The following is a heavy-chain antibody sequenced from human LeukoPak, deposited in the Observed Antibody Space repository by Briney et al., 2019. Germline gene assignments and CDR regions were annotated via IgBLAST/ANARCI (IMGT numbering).Heavy chain of an antibody. D-gene: IGHD2-15*01. CDR3: AKHSGGSCYSSFDY. V-gene: IGHV3-23*01. CDR2: ISGSGGST. Sequence: PGGSLRLSCAAAGFTFSSYAMSWVRQAPGKGLEWVSAISGSGGSTYYADSVKGRFTISRDNSKNTLYLQMNSLTAEDTSVYYCAKHSGGSCYSSFDYWGQGTLLTVSS. CDR1: GFTFSSYA. J-gene: IGHJ4*02.